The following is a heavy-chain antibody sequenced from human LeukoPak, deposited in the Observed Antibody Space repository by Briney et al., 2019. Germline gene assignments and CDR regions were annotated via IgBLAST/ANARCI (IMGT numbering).Heavy chain of an antibody. V-gene: IGHV3-23*01. CDR2: ISGIGSTS. Sequence: GGSLRLSCAASGFTFSSYAMSWVRQAPGKGLEWVSSISGIGSTSYYGDSVKGRFTISRDNSKNTLYLQMNSLRAEDTAVYYCATDSYNWNDAFDIWGQGTTVTVSS. J-gene: IGHJ3*02. D-gene: IGHD1-1*01. CDR1: GFTFSSYA. CDR3: ATDSYNWNDAFDI.